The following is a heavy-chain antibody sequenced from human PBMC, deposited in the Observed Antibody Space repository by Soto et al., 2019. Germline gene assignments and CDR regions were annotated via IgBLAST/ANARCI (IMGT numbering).Heavy chain of an antibody. Sequence: SETLSLTCSVSGGSINNRTYYWGWIRQPPGKGLEWIGSISYSGRTYDTPSLKSRVTISSDTSNNQFSLKLSSVTAEDTAVYYCARDSGYGSVNSVNHYLDYWGHGTLVTVS. D-gene: IGHD3-10*01. V-gene: IGHV4-39*02. J-gene: IGHJ4*01. CDR2: ISYSGRT. CDR1: GGSINNRTYY. CDR3: ARDSGYGSVNSVNHYLDY.